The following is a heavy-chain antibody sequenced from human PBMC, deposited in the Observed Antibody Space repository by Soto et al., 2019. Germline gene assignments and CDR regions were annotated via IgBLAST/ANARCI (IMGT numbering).Heavy chain of an antibody. Sequence: QVQLVESGGGVVQPGRSLRLSCAASGFTFSSYGMHWVRQAPGKGLEWVAVIWYDGSNKYYADSVKGRFTISRDNSKNPLYLQMNSLRAEDTAVYYCARELGSGSYMVLDYYGMDVWGQGTTVTVSS. J-gene: IGHJ6*02. CDR1: GFTFSSYG. CDR2: IWYDGSNK. V-gene: IGHV3-33*01. D-gene: IGHD3-10*01. CDR3: ARELGSGSYMVLDYYGMDV.